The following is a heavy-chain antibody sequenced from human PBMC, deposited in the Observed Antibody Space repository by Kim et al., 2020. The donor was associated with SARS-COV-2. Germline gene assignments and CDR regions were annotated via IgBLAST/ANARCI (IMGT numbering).Heavy chain of an antibody. CDR3: VSGTVAANVPSYLYSMDV. CDR1: GFTFSNFT. D-gene: IGHD1-26*01. Sequence: GGSLRLSCAASGFTFSNFTIHWVRQAPGKGLEWVAVISYDGSDKYYADSVKGRFTLSRANSKTTLSLQMDSQRGEDTAVYFCVSGTVAANVPSYLYSMDV. J-gene: IGHJ6*03. CDR2: ISYDGSDK. V-gene: IGHV3-30*04.